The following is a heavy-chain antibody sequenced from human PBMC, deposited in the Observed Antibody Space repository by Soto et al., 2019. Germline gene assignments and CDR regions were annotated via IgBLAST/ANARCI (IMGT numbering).Heavy chain of an antibody. D-gene: IGHD2-8*02. V-gene: IGHV4-59*08. CDR2: IYSSGST. CDR1: GGSISGHY. J-gene: IGHJ5*02. Sequence: TLETLSLTCTVSGGSISGHYWSWIRQPPGKGLEWVGYIYSSGSTYVRPSLKSRVSMSVDPSKNQVSLRLTSVTATDTAVYYCARTPIGYCSGGTCSNWFDPWGQGTLVTVSS. CDR3: ARTPIGYCSGGTCSNWFDP.